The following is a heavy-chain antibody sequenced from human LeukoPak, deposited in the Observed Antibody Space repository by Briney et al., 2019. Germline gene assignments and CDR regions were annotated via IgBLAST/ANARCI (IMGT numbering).Heavy chain of an antibody. Sequence: GGSLRLSCAASGFTFSSYDMNWVRQAPGKGLEWVSYISPSSTRIDYAASVRDRFTISRDNAKRSLYLQMSSLRAKDTAVYYCARWDCSSTSCYFDYWGQGTLVTVSS. CDR1: GFTFSSYD. V-gene: IGHV3-48*04. CDR2: ISPSSTRI. CDR3: ARWDCSSTSCYFDY. J-gene: IGHJ4*02. D-gene: IGHD2-2*01.